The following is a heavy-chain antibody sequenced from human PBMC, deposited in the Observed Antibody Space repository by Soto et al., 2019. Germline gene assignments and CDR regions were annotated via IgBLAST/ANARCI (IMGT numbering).Heavy chain of an antibody. CDR2: MSGSSSTT. CDR1: GLTFSNYA. D-gene: IGHD1-7*01. Sequence: GGSLRLSCATSGLTFSNYAMSWVRQAPGGGLEWVSSMSGSSSTTYYADSVRGRFTISRDRSKNTPYLQMSSLRAEDTALYYCAKNQERELPRVIDFWGQGTLVTVSS. V-gene: IGHV3-23*01. J-gene: IGHJ4*02. CDR3: AKNQERELPRVIDF.